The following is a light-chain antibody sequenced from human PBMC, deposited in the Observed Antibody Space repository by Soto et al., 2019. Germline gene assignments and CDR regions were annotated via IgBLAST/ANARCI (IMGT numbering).Light chain of an antibody. CDR3: LQSDSFPWT. Sequence: DIQMTQSPSSLSASIGDRVTITCRASQSIGSDLNWYQQKPGKAPNLLIYATSSLQSGVPSRFSGSGSGTDFTITISSLQPEDFGSYSCLQSDSFPWTFGQGTKVEIK. CDR2: ATS. J-gene: IGKJ1*01. CDR1: QSIGSD. V-gene: IGKV1-39*01.